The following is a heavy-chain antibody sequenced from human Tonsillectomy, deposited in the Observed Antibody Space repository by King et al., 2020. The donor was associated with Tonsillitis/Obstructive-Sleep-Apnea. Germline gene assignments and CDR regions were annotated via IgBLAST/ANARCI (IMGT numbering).Heavy chain of an antibody. V-gene: IGHV4-39*01. CDR1: GGSISSSSYY. CDR2: IYYSGTT. CDR3: AGSTYSSSSPHFDY. D-gene: IGHD6-6*01. Sequence: MQLQESGPGLVKPSETLSLTCTVSGGSISSSSYYWGWIRQPPGKGLEWIGSIYYSGTTYYNPSLKSRVTISVVTSKNQFSLKVNSVTAADTAVYYCAGSTYSSSSPHFDYWGQGTLVTVSS. J-gene: IGHJ4*02.